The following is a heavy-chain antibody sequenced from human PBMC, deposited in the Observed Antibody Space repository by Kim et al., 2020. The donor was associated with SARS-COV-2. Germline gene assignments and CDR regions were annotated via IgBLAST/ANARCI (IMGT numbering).Heavy chain of an antibody. CDR2: ISSSGSTI. V-gene: IGHV3-48*03. CDR3: ARDRVEILTMLGAFDI. D-gene: IGHD3-9*01. Sequence: GGSLRLSCAASGFTFSSYEMNWVRQAPGKGLEWVSYISSSGSTIYYADSVKGRFTISRDNAKNSLYLQMNSLRAEDTAVYYCARDRVEILTMLGAFDIWGQGTMVTVSS. CDR1: GFTFSSYE. J-gene: IGHJ3*02.